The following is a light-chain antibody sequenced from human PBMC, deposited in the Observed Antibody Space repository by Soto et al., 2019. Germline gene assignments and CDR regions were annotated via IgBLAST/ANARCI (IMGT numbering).Light chain of an antibody. CDR2: QVS. CDR3: MQGTHWPYT. J-gene: IGKJ2*01. Sequence: DVVMTQSPLSLPVTLGQPASISCRSSQGLLHSNGDTFLSWFQQRPGQSPRRLIYQVSNRDSGVPDRFSGSGSGTDFTLTISRVEAEDVGIYYCMQGTHWPYTFCQRTKLEI. CDR1: QGLLHSNGDTF. V-gene: IGKV2-30*02.